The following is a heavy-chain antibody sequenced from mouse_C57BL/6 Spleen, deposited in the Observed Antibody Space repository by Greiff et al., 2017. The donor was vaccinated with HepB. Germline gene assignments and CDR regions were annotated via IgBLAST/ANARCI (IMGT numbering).Heavy chain of an antibody. CDR2: INPSTGGT. CDR1: GYSFTGYY. Sequence: EVQLQESGPELVKPGASVKISCKASGYSFTGYYMNWVKQSPEKSLEWIGEINPSTGGTTYNQKFKAKATLTVDKSSSTAYMQLKSLTSEDSAVYYCARRGSTGFAYWGQGTLVTVSA. J-gene: IGHJ3*01. CDR3: ARRGSTGFAY. V-gene: IGHV1-42*01. D-gene: IGHD2-1*01.